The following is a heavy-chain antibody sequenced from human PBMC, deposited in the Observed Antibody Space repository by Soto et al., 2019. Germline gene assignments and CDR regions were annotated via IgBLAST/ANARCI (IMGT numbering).Heavy chain of an antibody. CDR1: GFTFSDYY. CDR3: ASGTNGAFFVY. D-gene: IGHD2-8*01. J-gene: IGHJ4*02. Sequence: QVQLVESGGGLVKPGGSLRLSCAASGFTFSDYYMSWIRQAPGKGLEWVSYISSRSSTIFYADSVKGRFTISRDNVNDYLYLQMNSLRAEDTAVYYCASGTNGAFFVYWGQGILVTVSS. V-gene: IGHV3-11*01. CDR2: ISSRSSTI.